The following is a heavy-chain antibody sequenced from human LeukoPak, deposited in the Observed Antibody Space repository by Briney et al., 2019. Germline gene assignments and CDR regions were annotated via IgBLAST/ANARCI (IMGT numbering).Heavy chain of an antibody. CDR1: GYTFTSYD. V-gene: IGHV1-18*01. CDR3: TRVGGYSPSSTGGNAFDI. D-gene: IGHD6-6*01. J-gene: IGHJ3*02. Sequence: GASVKVSCKASGYTFTSYDINWVRQAPGQGLEWVGWLSPYSGNTNYAQKVQGRVIMTTDTSTSTAYMELRSLRSDDTAMYFCTRVGGYSPSSTGGNAFDIWGQGTMVTVSS. CDR2: LSPYSGNT.